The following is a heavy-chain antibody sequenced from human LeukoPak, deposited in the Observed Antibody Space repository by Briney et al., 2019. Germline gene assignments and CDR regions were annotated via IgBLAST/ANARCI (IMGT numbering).Heavy chain of an antibody. J-gene: IGHJ4*02. CDR3: ARDSYSSSWYFDY. D-gene: IGHD6-13*01. V-gene: IGHV4-4*07. CDR2: IYASGST. CDR1: GGSISSYY. Sequence: PSETLSLTCTGSGGSISSYYWSWLRQPAGKGLEWIGRIYASGSTNYNPSLKSRVTMSVDTSKNQFSLKLSSVTAADTAVYYCARDSYSSSWYFDYWGQGTLVTVSS.